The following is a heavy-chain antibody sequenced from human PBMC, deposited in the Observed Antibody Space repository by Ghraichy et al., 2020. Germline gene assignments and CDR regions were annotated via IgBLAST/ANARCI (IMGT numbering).Heavy chain of an antibody. Sequence: GGSLRLSCVASGFTLNTYSMNWVRQAPGKGLEWVSYISSSSGSIYYADSVKGRFSISRDNAKNSLYLQMNSLRDEDTAVYYCARGGSGYSSGWSLDYWGPGTLVTVSS. CDR3: ARGGSGYSSGWSLDY. CDR1: GFTLNTYS. CDR2: ISSSSGSI. V-gene: IGHV3-48*02. J-gene: IGHJ4*02. D-gene: IGHD6-19*01.